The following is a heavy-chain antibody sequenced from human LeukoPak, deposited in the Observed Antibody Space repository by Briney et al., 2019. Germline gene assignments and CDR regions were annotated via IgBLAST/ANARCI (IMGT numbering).Heavy chain of an antibody. CDR3: AKEKWHDSSGYYPDS. Sequence: GGSLRLSCAASGFTFSTYGMHWVRQAPGKGLEWVAFIRYDGSDKYYADSVKGRFTISRDNSKNTLYLQMNSLSGDDTAVYYCAKEKWHDSSGYYPDSWGQGTLVTVSS. CDR2: IRYDGSDK. D-gene: IGHD3-22*01. J-gene: IGHJ4*02. CDR1: GFTFSTYG. V-gene: IGHV3-30*02.